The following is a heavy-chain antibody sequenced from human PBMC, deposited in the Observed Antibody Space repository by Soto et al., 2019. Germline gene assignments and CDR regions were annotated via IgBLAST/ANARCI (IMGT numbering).Heavy chain of an antibody. Sequence: GGSLRLSCAASGFTFSSYAMSWVRQAPGKGLEYVSAISSSGVGTYYADSVQGRFTISRDNSKNTVYLQMGSLRPEDMAVYYCARRARPDFYYMDVWAKGTKVTVSS. CDR3: ARRARPDFYYMDV. J-gene: IGHJ6*03. V-gene: IGHV3-64*02. D-gene: IGHD6-6*01. CDR2: ISSSGVGT. CDR1: GFTFSSYA.